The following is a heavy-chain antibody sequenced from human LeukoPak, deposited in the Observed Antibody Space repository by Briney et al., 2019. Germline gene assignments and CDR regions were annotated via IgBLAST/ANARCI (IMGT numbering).Heavy chain of an antibody. CDR1: GFTFSSYA. CDR3: AKDSPVPSVAVGVETWRGFDY. J-gene: IGHJ4*02. D-gene: IGHD6-19*01. Sequence: AGGSLRLSCAASGFTFSSYAMSWVRQAPGKGLEWVSAISGSGGSTYYADSVKGRFTISRDNSKNTLYLQMNSLRAEDTAVYYCAKDSPVPSVAVGVETWRGFDYWGQGTLVTVSS. CDR2: ISGSGGST. V-gene: IGHV3-23*01.